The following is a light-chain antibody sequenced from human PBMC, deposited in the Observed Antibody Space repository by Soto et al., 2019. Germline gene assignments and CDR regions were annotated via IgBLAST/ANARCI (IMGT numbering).Light chain of an antibody. J-gene: IGLJ1*01. CDR3: AAWDDSLNGYV. CDR2: SNN. Sequence: QSVLTQTPSASGTPGQRVTISCSGSSSNIGSNTVKWYQQLPGTAPKLLIYSNNQRPSGVPDRFSGSKSGTSASLAISVLQSEDDADYYCAAWDDSLNGYVFGTGTKLTVL. CDR1: SSNIGSNT. V-gene: IGLV1-44*01.